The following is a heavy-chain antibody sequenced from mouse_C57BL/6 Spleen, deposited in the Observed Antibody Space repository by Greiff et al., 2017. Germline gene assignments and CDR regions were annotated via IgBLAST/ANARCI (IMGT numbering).Heavy chain of an antibody. CDR3: ARSPYYGNDEWYFEG. Sequence: EVQLQQSGPELVKPGASVKISCKASGYTFTDYYMHWVKQSHGKSLEWIGDINPNNGGTSYNQKFKGKATLTVDKASSTAYMELRSLTSEDSAVYYCARSPYYGNDEWYFEGWGTGTTVTVAS. V-gene: IGHV1-26*01. CDR1: GYTFTDYY. D-gene: IGHD2-9*01. CDR2: INPNNGGT. J-gene: IGHJ1*03.